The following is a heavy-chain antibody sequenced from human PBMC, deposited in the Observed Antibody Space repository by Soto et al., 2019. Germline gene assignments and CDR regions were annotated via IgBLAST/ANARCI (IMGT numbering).Heavy chain of an antibody. CDR2: IYTSGST. J-gene: IGHJ5*02. CDR3: ARVSPTYYDILTGPNWFDP. D-gene: IGHD3-9*01. Sequence: SETLSLTCTVSGGSISSYYWSWIRQPAGKGLEWIGRIYTSGSTNYNPSLKGRVTMSVDTSKNQFSLKLSSVTAADTAVYYCARVSPTYYDILTGPNWFDPWGQGTLVTVSA. CDR1: GGSISSYY. V-gene: IGHV4-4*07.